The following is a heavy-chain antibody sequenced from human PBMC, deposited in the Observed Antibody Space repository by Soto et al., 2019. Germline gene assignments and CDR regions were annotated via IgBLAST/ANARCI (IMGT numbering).Heavy chain of an antibody. CDR2: IYPGDSDT. V-gene: IGHV5-51*01. Sequence: GESLKISCKGSGYSFTSYWIGWVRQMPGKGLEWMGIIYPGDSDTRYSPSFQGQVTISADKSISTAYLQWSSLKASDTAMYYCASPYDYGDYHDAFDIWGQGTMVTVSS. D-gene: IGHD4-17*01. J-gene: IGHJ3*02. CDR3: ASPYDYGDYHDAFDI. CDR1: GYSFTSYW.